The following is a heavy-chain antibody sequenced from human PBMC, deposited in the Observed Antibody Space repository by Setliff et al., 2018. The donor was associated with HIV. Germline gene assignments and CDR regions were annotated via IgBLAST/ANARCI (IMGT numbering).Heavy chain of an antibody. J-gene: IGHJ6*04. D-gene: IGHD6-13*01. V-gene: IGHV4-59*01. CDR3: ARDIAAADV. CDR1: GGSISSYY. Sequence: PSETLSLTCTVSGGSISSYYWRWIRQPPGKGLEWIGYIYYSGSTNYNPSLKSRVTISVDTSKNQFSLTLSSVTAADTAVYYCARDIAAADVWGKGTTVTVSS. CDR2: IYYSGST.